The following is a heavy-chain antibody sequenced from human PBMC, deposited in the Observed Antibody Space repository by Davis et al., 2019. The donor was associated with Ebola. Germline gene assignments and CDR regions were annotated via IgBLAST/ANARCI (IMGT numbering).Heavy chain of an antibody. Sequence: GGSLRLSCAASGFTFSSYGLHWVRQAPGKGLEWVSSISSSSSYIYYEDSVKGRFTISRDNAKNSLYLQMNSLRAEDTAVYYCARMSRSSSPYYYYDGMDVWGQGTTVTVSS. V-gene: IGHV3-21*01. CDR2: ISSSSSYI. D-gene: IGHD6-6*01. J-gene: IGHJ6*02. CDR1: GFTFSSYG. CDR3: ARMSRSSSPYYYYDGMDV.